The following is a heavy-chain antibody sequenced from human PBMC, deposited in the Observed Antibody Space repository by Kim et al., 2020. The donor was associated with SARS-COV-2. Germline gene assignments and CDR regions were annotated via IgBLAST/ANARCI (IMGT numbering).Heavy chain of an antibody. CDR2: IYYSGST. V-gene: IGHV4-31*03. Sequence: SETLSLTCTVSGGSISSGGYYWSWIRQHPGKGLEWIGYIYYSGSTYYNPSLKSRVTISVDTSKNQFSLKLSSVTAADTAVYYCARVRTVRRQLVVFRWFDPWGQGTLVTVSS. J-gene: IGHJ5*02. CDR1: GGSISSGGYY. D-gene: IGHD6-13*01. CDR3: ARVRTVRRQLVVFRWFDP.